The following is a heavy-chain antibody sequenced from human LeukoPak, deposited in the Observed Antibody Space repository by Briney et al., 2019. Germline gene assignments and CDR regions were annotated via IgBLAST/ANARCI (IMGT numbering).Heavy chain of an antibody. CDR3: ARDVGYSGFDY. Sequence: ASVKVSCKASGYTFSKYAMNWVRQAPGQGLEWMGWINPNSGGTNYAQKFQGRVTMTRDTSISTAYMELSRLRSDDTAVYYCARDVGYSGFDYWGQGTLVTVSS. V-gene: IGHV1-2*02. CDR1: GYTFSKYA. J-gene: IGHJ4*02. CDR2: INPNSGGT. D-gene: IGHD2-15*01.